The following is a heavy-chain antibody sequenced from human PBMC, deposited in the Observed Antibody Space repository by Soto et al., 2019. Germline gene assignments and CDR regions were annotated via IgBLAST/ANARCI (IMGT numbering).Heavy chain of an antibody. CDR1: GFTVSSNY. J-gene: IGHJ3*02. CDR2: IYSGGST. Sequence: GGSLRLSCAASGFTVSSNYMSWVRQAPGKGLEWVSVIYSGGSTYYADSVKGRFTISRDNSKNTLYLQMDSLRAEDTAVYYCARKRPGRITMVRGVIITDDAFDIWGQGTMVTVSS. D-gene: IGHD3-10*01. CDR3: ARKRPGRITMVRGVIITDDAFDI. V-gene: IGHV3-53*01.